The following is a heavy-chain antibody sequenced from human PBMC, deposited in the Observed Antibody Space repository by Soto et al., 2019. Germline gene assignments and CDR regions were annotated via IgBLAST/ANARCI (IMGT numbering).Heavy chain of an antibody. V-gene: IGHV1-69*13. CDR3: AREAAYGDSTFWY. D-gene: IGHD4-17*01. CDR1: GGTFSSYA. CDR2: VIPIFGTA. Sequence: SVKVSCKXSGGTFSSYAISWVRQAPGQGLEWMGGVIPIFGTANYAQKFQGRVTITADESTSTAYMELSSLRSEDTAVYYCAREAAYGDSTFWYWGQGTLVTVSS. J-gene: IGHJ4*02.